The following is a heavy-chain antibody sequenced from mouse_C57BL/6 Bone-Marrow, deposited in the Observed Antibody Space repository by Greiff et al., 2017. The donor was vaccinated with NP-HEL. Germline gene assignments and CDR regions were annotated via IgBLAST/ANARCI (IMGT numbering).Heavy chain of an antibody. Sequence: EVKLVESGGGLVKPGGSLKLSCAASGFTFSSYAMSWVRQTPEKRLEWVATISDGGSYTYYPDNVQGRFTISRDNAKNNLYLQMSHLKSEDTAMYYCARDKDYEWFAYWGQGTLVTVSA. CDR2: ISDGGSYT. V-gene: IGHV5-4*01. D-gene: IGHD2-4*01. J-gene: IGHJ3*01. CDR1: GFTFSSYA. CDR3: ARDKDYEWFAY.